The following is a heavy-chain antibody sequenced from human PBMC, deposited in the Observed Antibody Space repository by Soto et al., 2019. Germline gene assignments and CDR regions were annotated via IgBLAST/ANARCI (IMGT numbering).Heavy chain of an antibody. CDR1: GFTFSSYS. Sequence: EVQLVESGGGLVQPGGSLRLSCAASGFTFSSYSMIWVRQPPGKGLECISYIDSGGTTIYQTDSVKGRFTISRDNATNSLYLQMSRLRGEDTAVYYCASRTSGWYSAYWGLGTLVTVSS. D-gene: IGHD6-19*01. CDR2: IDSGGTTI. V-gene: IGHV3-48*01. CDR3: ASRTSGWYSAY. J-gene: IGHJ4*02.